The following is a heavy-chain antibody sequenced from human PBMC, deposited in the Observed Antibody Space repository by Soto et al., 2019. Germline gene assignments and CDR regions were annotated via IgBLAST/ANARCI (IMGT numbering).Heavy chain of an antibody. CDR1: GFTFSTYA. J-gene: IGHJ4*02. CDR3: ARTSGYAFDY. Sequence: EVQLVESGGGLVQPGGSLRLSCAASGFTFSTYAMHWVRQAPGKGLEYVSVISSFGGSTYYANSVKGRFTISRDNFKNTLYLQMGSLRAEDMAVYYCARTSGYAFDYWGQGTLVTVSS. CDR2: ISSFGGST. V-gene: IGHV3-64*01. D-gene: IGHD5-12*01.